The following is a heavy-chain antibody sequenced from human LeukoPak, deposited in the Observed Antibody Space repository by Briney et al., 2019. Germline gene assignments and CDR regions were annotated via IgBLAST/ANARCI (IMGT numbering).Heavy chain of an antibody. J-gene: IGHJ6*03. CDR3: ARDLAAGYYYYMDV. V-gene: IGHV1-2*02. D-gene: IGHD6-25*01. CDR1: GYTFTGYY. CDR2: INPNSGGT. Sequence: ASMKVSCKASGYTFTGYYMHWVRQAPGQGLEWMGWINPNSGGTNYAQKFQGRVTMTRDMSISTAYMELSRLRSDDTAVYYCARDLAAGYYYYMDVWGKGTTVTVSS.